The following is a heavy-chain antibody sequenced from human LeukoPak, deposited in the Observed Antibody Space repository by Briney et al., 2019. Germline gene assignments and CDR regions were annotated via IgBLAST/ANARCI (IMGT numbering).Heavy chain of an antibody. CDR1: GFTFSSYA. CDR2: ISGSGGST. J-gene: IGHJ5*02. D-gene: IGHD3-3*01. CDR3: XXXFWSGKNWLDP. Sequence: GGSLRLSCAASGFTFSSYAMSWVRQAPGKGLGWVSAISGSGGSTYYADSVKGRFTISRDNSKNTVYLQMNSLRVEDTAVYYXXXXFWSGKNWLDPWGQGTLVTVSS. V-gene: IGHV3-23*01.